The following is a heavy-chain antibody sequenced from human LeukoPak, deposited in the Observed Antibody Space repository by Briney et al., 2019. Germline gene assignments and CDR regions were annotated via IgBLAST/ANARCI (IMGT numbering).Heavy chain of an antibody. CDR3: TTESYDR. J-gene: IGHJ4*02. CDR2: ILSESEGGTA. CDR1: GFTFSNAW. Sequence: GGSLRLSCAASGFTFSNAWMSWVRQAPGKGLEWVGRILSESEGGTADYSSPVKGRFTISRDDSKNTLYLQMDSLKTEDTAIYYCTTESYDRWGQGTLVTVSS. V-gene: IGHV3-15*01. D-gene: IGHD3-22*01.